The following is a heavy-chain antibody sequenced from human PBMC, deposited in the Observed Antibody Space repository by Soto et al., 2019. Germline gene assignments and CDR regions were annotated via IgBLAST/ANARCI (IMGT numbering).Heavy chain of an antibody. CDR1: GFSLSTSGVG. J-gene: IGHJ5*02. CDR2: IYWDDDK. V-gene: IGHV2-5*02. CDR3: AHRRHYCSGGTCYSIWFDP. Sequence: QITLKESGPPLVKPTQTLTLTCTFSGFSLSTSGVGVGWIRQPPGKALEWLALIYWDDDKRYSPSLKSRLTIPKDTSKNQVVLTMTNMDPVDTATYSCAHRRHYCSGGTCYSIWFDPWGQGPLVTVSS. D-gene: IGHD2-15*01.